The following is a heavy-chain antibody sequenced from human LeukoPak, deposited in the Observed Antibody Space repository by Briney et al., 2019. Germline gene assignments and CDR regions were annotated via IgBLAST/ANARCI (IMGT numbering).Heavy chain of an antibody. CDR2: ISAGNGNT. CDR3: ARDSGSGSNDY. CDR1: GYTFTSYA. V-gene: IGHV1-3*01. J-gene: IGHJ4*02. D-gene: IGHD1-26*01. Sequence: ASVKVSCKASGYTFTSYAIHWVRQAPGQRLEWMGWISAGNGNTKYSQNFQGRVTFISNTSATTAFMELSSLKSEDAAVYYCARDSGSGSNDYWGQGTLVTVSS.